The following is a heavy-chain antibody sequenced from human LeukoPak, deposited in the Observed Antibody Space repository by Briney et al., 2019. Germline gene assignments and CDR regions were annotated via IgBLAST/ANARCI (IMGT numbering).Heavy chain of an antibody. CDR1: GFTFSNYG. CDR3: ARDIATSGPGWFDP. CDR2: MSYDGTNK. Sequence: GGSLGLSCAASGFTFSNYGMHWVRQAPGKGLEWVAVMSYDGTNKYYGDSVKGRFTISRDNSKNMLYLQMNSLRAEDTAVYYCARDIATSGPGWFDPWGQGTLVTVSS. J-gene: IGHJ5*02. D-gene: IGHD6-13*01. V-gene: IGHV3-30*03.